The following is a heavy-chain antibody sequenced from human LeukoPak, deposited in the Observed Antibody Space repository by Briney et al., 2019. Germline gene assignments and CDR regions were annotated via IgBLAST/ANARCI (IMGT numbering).Heavy chain of an antibody. J-gene: IGHJ4*02. D-gene: IGHD3-22*01. V-gene: IGHV1-69*05. CDR3: ATPNYYDSSGYYWVY. CDR1: GGTFSSYA. CDR2: IIPIFGTA. Sequence: SVKVSCKASGGTFSSYAISWVRQAPGQGLEWMGGIIPIFGTANYAQKFQGRVTITTDESTSTAYMELSSLRSEDTAVYYCATPNYYDSSGYYWVYWGQGTLVTVSS.